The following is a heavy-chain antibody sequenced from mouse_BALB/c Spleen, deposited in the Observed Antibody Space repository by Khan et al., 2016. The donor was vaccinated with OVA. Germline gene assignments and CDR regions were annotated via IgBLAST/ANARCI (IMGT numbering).Heavy chain of an antibody. Sequence: QVQLQQPGAELVKAGASVKMSCKASGYTFTSYWMHWVKQRLGQGLEWFVETNPTNGRTYYNEKFKSKATLTVDQSSRTAYMLLSGPTFEDSAVLYCARSKKIVANYFDYWGQGTTLTVSA. J-gene: IGHJ2*01. CDR2: TNPTNGRT. D-gene: IGHD1-1*01. CDR3: ARSKKIVANYFDY. CDR1: GYTFTSYW. V-gene: IGHV1S81*02.